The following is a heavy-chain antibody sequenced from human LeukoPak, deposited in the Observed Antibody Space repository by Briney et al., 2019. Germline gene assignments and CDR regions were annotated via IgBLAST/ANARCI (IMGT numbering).Heavy chain of an antibody. CDR3: AREGSTVTFDY. J-gene: IGHJ4*02. CDR2: INPSGGST. D-gene: IGHD4-11*01. CDR1: GYTFTSYY. Sequence: ASVKVSCKASGYTFTSYYMHWVRQASGQGLEWMGIINPSGGSTSYAQKFQGRVTMTRDMSTSTVYMELSSLRSEDTAVYYCAREGSTVTFDYWGQGTLVTVSS. V-gene: IGHV1-46*01.